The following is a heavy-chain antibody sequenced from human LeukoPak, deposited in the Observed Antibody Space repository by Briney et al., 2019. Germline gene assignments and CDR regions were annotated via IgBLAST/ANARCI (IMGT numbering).Heavy chain of an antibody. CDR2: INHSGST. D-gene: IGHD1-26*01. CDR3: ARLRVYSGSYSDY. CDR1: GGSFSGYY. V-gene: IGHV4-34*01. J-gene: IGHJ4*02. Sequence: SETLSLTCAVYGGSFSGYYWSWIRQPPGKGLEWIGEINHSGSTNYNPSLKSRVTISVDTSKNQFSLKLSSVTAADTAVHYCARLRVYSGSYSDYWGQGTLVTVSS.